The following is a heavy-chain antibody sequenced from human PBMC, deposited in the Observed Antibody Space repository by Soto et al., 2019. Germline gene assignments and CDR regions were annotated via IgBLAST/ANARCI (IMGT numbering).Heavy chain of an antibody. D-gene: IGHD6-13*01. CDR1: GGSFSGYY. CDR3: ARLAEEAAAGTDYGMDV. J-gene: IGHJ6*02. Sequence: QVQLQQWGAGLLKPSETLSLTCAVYGGSFSGYYWSWIRQPPGKGLEWIGEINHSGSTNYNPSLKSRVTISVDTSKNQFSLKLSSVTAADTAVYYCARLAEEAAAGTDYGMDVWGQGTTVTVSS. CDR2: INHSGST. V-gene: IGHV4-34*01.